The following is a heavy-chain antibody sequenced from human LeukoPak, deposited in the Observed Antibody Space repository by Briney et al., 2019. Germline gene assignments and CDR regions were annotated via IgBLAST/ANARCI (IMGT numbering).Heavy chain of an antibody. CDR3: ARWWSDAFDI. Sequence: GGSLRLSCAASGFTFSSYYMNWVRQAPGKGLEWISYISSSSSIIYYADSVKGRFTISRDNAENSLYLQMNSLRAEDTAVYYCARWWSDAFDIWGQGTMVTVSS. J-gene: IGHJ3*02. CDR2: ISSSSSII. V-gene: IGHV3-48*04. D-gene: IGHD2-15*01. CDR1: GFTFSSYY.